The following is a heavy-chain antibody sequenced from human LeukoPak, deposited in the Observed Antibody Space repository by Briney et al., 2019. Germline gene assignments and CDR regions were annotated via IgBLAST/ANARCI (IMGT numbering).Heavy chain of an antibody. CDR2: VNSDGSRT. Sequence: PGGSLRLSCAASGFTFSSYGMSWVRQAPGKGLEWVSRVNSDGSRTTYADSVKGRFTISRDNAKNTLYLQMNSLRAEDTAVYYCARVVDDYDSGGFSWFDYWGQGTLVTVSS. CDR3: ARVVDDYDSGGFSWFDY. CDR1: GFTFSSYG. D-gene: IGHD3-22*01. V-gene: IGHV3-74*03. J-gene: IGHJ4*02.